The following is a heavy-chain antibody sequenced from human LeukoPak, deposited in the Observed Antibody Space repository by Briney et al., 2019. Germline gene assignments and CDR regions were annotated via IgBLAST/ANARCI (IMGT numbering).Heavy chain of an antibody. J-gene: IGHJ4*02. D-gene: IGHD5-12*01. CDR1: GYTFTGYY. CDR2: INPNSGDT. V-gene: IGHV1-2*02. Sequence: GASVKASCKASGYTFTGYYIHWVRQAPGQGLEWMGWINPNSGDTNYAQRFQGRVTMTSDTSISTAYMDLSRLRSDDTAVYYCARDLVATSIPRDYWGQGTLVTVSS. CDR3: ARDLVATSIPRDY.